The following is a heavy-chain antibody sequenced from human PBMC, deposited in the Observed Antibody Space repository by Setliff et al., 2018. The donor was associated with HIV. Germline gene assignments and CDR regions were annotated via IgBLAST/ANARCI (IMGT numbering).Heavy chain of an antibody. D-gene: IGHD6-19*01. CDR2: IHTTGST. Sequence: SETLSLTCSVSGDSISSGSYYWSWIRLPAGKGLEWIGQIHTTGSTNYNPSLESRLTISIDTSKNQFSLKLNSVTAADTAVYYCASGREAVAGALHFDYWGQGPLVTVSS. J-gene: IGHJ4*02. CDR3: ASGREAVAGALHFDY. CDR1: GDSISSGSYY. V-gene: IGHV4-61*09.